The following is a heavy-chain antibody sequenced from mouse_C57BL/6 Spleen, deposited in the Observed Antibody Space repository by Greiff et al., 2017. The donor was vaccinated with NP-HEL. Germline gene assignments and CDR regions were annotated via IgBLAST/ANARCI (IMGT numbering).Heavy chain of an antibody. CDR3: TRGTLRYEAWFAY. J-gene: IGHJ3*01. CDR2: IDPETGGT. Sequence: QVQLQQSGAELVRPGASVTLSCKASGYTFTDYEMHWVKQTPVHGLEWIGAIDPETGGTAYNQKFKGKAILTADKSSSKAYMELRSLTSEDSAVYYCTRGTLRYEAWFAYWGQGTLVTVSA. V-gene: IGHV1-15*01. D-gene: IGHD1-1*01. CDR1: GYTFTDYE.